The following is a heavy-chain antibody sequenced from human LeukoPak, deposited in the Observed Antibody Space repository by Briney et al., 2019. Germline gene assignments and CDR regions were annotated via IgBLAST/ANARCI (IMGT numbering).Heavy chain of an antibody. CDR1: GFTFDDYA. V-gene: IGHV3-9*01. D-gene: IGHD2-2*01. CDR2: ISWNSGSI. CDR3: SLSVVVVPAAMLDY. Sequence: PGRSLRLSCAASGFTFDDYAMHWVRQAPGKGLEWVSGISWNSGSIGYADSVKGRFTISRDNSKNTLYLQMNSLRAEDTAVYYCSLSVVVVPAAMLDYWGQGTLVTVSS. J-gene: IGHJ4*02.